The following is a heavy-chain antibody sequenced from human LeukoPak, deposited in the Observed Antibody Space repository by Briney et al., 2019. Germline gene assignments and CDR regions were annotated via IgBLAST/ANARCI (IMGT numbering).Heavy chain of an antibody. Sequence: ASVKVSCKSSGFTFTSSVVQWVRQARGQRLEWIGWIVVGSGNTNYAQKFQERVTITRDMSTSTAYMELSSLRFEDTAVYYCAADRAGSYLRFVYWGQGTPVTVSS. CDR2: IVVGSGNT. D-gene: IGHD3-10*01. V-gene: IGHV1-58*01. J-gene: IGHJ4*02. CDR1: GFTFTSSV. CDR3: AADRAGSYLRFVY.